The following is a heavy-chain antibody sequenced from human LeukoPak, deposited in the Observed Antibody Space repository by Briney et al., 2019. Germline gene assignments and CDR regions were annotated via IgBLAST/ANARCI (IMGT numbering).Heavy chain of an antibody. V-gene: IGHV3-48*03. Sequence: PGGSLRLSCAASGFIFSNFEMNWVRQAPGKGLEWVSHISHTGDIKYADSVKGRFTISRDNAKNTLYLQMNSLRAEDTAVYYCARDRIRGDYWGQGTLVTVSS. CDR1: GFIFSNFE. CDR3: ARDRIRGDY. J-gene: IGHJ4*02. CDR2: ISHTGDI. D-gene: IGHD1-14*01.